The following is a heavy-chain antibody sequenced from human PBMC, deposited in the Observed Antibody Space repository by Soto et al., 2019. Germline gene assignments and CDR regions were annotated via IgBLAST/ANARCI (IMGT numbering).Heavy chain of an antibody. Sequence: QVQLVQSGAEVKKPGASVKVSCKASGYTFTGYYMHWVRQAPGQGLEWMGWINPNSGGTNYAQKFQGWVTMTRDTSISTAYMELSRLRSDDTAVYYCARCKYDILTGNHGADAFDIWGQGTMVTVSS. CDR1: GYTFTGYY. J-gene: IGHJ3*02. V-gene: IGHV1-2*04. CDR2: INPNSGGT. D-gene: IGHD3-9*01. CDR3: ARCKYDILTGNHGADAFDI.